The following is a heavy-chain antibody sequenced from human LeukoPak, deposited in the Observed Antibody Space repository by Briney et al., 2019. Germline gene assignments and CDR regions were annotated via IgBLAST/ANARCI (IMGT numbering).Heavy chain of an antibody. V-gene: IGHV3-30*02. Sequence: GGSLRLSCAASGFTFSSYGFHWVRQAPGKGLEWVAFIRYDGSNKYYADSVKGRFTISRDNSKNTLYLQMNSLRAEDTAVYYCARVRVPLAVFGPIDYWGQGTLVTVSS. J-gene: IGHJ4*02. D-gene: IGHD3-3*01. CDR3: ARVRVPLAVFGPIDY. CDR2: IRYDGSNK. CDR1: GFTFSSYG.